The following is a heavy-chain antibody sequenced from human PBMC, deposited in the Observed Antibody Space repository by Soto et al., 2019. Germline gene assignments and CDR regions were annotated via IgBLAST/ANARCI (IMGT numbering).Heavy chain of an antibody. D-gene: IGHD3-22*01. J-gene: IGHJ4*01. Sequence: GGSLRLSCAASGFTFTNAWINGVRQAPGKGLEWVGRIKSKTDGGTTDYAEPVKGRFAISRDDSNNMVYLQMNSLKIEDTAVHYCTTDSYSTIIIVRFDYWGHGTLVTVSS. CDR2: IKSKTDGGTT. CDR1: GFTFTNAW. V-gene: IGHV3-15*07. CDR3: TTDSYSTIIIVRFDY.